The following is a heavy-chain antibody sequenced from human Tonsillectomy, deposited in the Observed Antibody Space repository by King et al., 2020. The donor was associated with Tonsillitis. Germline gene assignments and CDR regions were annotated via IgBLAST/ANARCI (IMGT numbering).Heavy chain of an antibody. J-gene: IGHJ4*02. Sequence: VQLVESGGGVVQPGRSLCLSCAASGFSFSSYGMHWVRQAPGKGLEWVAVISFDGSRKNYADSVKGRFTIFRDGSKNTLFLQMNSLRADDTAVYYCARERLYSSGWGIDHWGQGTLLSVSS. CDR3: ARERLYSSGWGIDH. D-gene: IGHD6-19*01. CDR2: ISFDGSRK. V-gene: IGHV3-33*05. CDR1: GFSFSSYG.